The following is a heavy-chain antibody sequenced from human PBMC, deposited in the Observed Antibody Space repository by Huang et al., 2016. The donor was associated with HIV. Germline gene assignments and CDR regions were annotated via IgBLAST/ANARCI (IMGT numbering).Heavy chain of an antibody. J-gene: IGHJ4*02. Sequence: QILLIESGGGVVQPGRSLRLSCAASGFTFSSYGMHWVRQAPGRGRGWMAVISYDEYNKYDADAVRGRFTISRDNSKNTLYLQMNSLRIEDTAVYYCARGPIRFLAWLLNFDYWGQGALVTVSS. CDR2: ISYDEYNK. D-gene: IGHD3-3*01. V-gene: IGHV3-30*03. CDR1: GFTFSSYG. CDR3: ARGPIRFLAWLLNFDY.